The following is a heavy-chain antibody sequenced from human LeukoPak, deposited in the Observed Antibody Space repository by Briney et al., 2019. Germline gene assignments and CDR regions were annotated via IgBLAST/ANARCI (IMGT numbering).Heavy chain of an antibody. CDR2: MNPNSGNT. V-gene: IGHV1-8*01. Sequence: ASVKVSCKASGYTFTSYDINWVRRATGQGLEWMGWMNPNSGNTGYAQKFQGRVTMTRNTSISTAYMELSSLRSEGTAVYYCARSPVRGVIIDYWGQGTLVTVSS. J-gene: IGHJ4*02. D-gene: IGHD3-10*01. CDR1: GYTFTSYD. CDR3: ARSPVRGVIIDY.